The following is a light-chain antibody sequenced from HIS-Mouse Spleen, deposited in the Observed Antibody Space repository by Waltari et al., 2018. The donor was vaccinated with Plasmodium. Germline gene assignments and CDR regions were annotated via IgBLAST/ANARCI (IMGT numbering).Light chain of an antibody. V-gene: IGKV2-28*01. CDR3: MQALQTPRYT. J-gene: IGKJ2*01. CDR2: LGS. Sequence: DIVMTQSPLSVPVPPGEPASRSCSSSQSLRHSNGYNYLDWYLQKPGQSPQPLIYLGSNRASGVPDRFSGSRSGTDFTLKISRVEAEDVGVYYCMQALQTPRYTFGQGTKLEIK. CDR1: QSLRHSNGYNY.